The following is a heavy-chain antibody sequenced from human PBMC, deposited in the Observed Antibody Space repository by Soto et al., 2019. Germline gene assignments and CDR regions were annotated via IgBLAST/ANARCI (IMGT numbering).Heavy chain of an antibody. CDR1: GFTFSSYG. J-gene: IGHJ4*02. D-gene: IGHD6-19*01. CDR3: ARGLLLAVAESFDY. V-gene: IGHV3-33*01. CDR2: IWYDGSNK. Sequence: GGSLRLSCAASGFTFSSYGMHWVRQAPGKGLEWVAVIWYDGSNKYYADSVKGRFTISRDDSKNTLYLQMNSLRAEDTAVYYCARGLLLAVAESFDYWGQGTLVTVSS.